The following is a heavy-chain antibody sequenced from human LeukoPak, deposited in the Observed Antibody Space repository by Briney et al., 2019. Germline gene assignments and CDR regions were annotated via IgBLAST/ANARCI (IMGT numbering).Heavy chain of an antibody. V-gene: IGHV4-4*07. CDR2: IYTSGST. CDR3: ARESYSSSYLFDF. Sequence: SETLSLTCTVSGGSISSYYWSWIRQPAGKGLEWIGRIYTSGSTNYNPSLKSRVTMSVDTSKNQISLKVNSVTAADTAVYYCARESYSSSYLFDFWGQGTLVTVPS. CDR1: GGSISSYY. J-gene: IGHJ4*02. D-gene: IGHD6-6*01.